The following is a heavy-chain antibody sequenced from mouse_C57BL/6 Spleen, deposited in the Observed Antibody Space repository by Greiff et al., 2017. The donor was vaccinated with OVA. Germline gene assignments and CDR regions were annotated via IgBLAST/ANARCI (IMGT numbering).Heavy chain of an antibody. Sequence: QVHVKQSGPELVKPGASVKLSCKASGYTFTSYDVNWVKQRPGQGLEWIGWIYPRDGSTKYNEKFKGKATLTVETSSSTAYMERHSLTSEDSAVYFCARWGDYDLYYFDYWGQGTTLTVSS. CDR1: GYTFTSYD. D-gene: IGHD2-4*01. CDR2: IYPRDGST. V-gene: IGHV1-85*01. J-gene: IGHJ2*01. CDR3: ARWGDYDLYYFDY.